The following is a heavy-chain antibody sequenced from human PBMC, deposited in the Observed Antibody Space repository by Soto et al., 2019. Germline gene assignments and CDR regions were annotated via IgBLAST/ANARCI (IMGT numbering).Heavy chain of an antibody. J-gene: IGHJ4*02. CDR3: TRGPRPISTGTGAY. CDR1: GFIFKMYW. CDR2: IYNDGTYS. D-gene: IGHD3-10*01. Sequence: LRLSCAASGFIFKMYWMHWVRQIPGKGLVWISRIYNDGTYSDYADSVRGRFTISRDNVNDTLYLQMNNLRAEDSGLYYCTRGPRPISTGTGAYWGQGTQVTASS. V-gene: IGHV3-74*01.